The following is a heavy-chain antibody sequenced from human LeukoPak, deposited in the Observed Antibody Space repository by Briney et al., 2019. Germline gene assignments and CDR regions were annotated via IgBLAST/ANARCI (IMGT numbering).Heavy chain of an antibody. V-gene: IGHV3-23*01. Sequence: PGGSLRLSCAASGFSLSSYWMHWVRQAPGKGLEWVSAISGSGGSTYYADSVKGRFTISRDNSKNTLYLQMNSLRAEDTAVYYCAKEGGPSDAFDIWDQGTMVTVSS. CDR2: ISGSGGST. J-gene: IGHJ3*02. CDR1: GFSLSSYW. CDR3: AKEGGPSDAFDI.